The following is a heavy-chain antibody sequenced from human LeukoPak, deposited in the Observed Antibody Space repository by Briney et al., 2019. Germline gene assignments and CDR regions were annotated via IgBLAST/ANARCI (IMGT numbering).Heavy chain of an antibody. CDR2: TYYRSKWFN. Sequence: SQTLSLTCAISGDSVSSYSAVWSWIRQSPSRGLEWLGRTYYRSKWFNDYALSVKSRMTINSDTSKNQISLQLKSVTPEDTAVYFCARDRSLDGYNLFDYWGQGTLVTVSS. CDR1: GDSVSSYSAV. CDR3: ARDRSLDGYNLFDY. J-gene: IGHJ4*02. D-gene: IGHD5-24*01. V-gene: IGHV6-1*01.